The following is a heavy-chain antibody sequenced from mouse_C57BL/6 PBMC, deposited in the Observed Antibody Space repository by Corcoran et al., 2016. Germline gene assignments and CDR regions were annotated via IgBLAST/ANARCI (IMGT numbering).Heavy chain of an antibody. J-gene: IGHJ2*01. D-gene: IGHD2-10*02. CDR1: GYTFTTYG. CDR3: ARYEYDYFDY. CDR2: INTYSGVP. V-gene: IGHV9-3*01. Sequence: QIQLVQSGPELKKPGETVKISCKASGYTFTTYGMSWVKQAPGKGLKWMGWINTYSGVPTYADDFKGRFAFSLETSASTAYFQINNLKNEDTATYFCARYEYDYFDYWGQGTTLTVSS.